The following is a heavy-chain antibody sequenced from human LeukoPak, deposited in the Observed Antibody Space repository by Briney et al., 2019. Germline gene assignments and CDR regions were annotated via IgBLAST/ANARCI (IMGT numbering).Heavy chain of an antibody. CDR3: TKWANSTGYYYYDS. V-gene: IGHV3-73*01. D-gene: IGHD3-22*01. Sequence: PGGSLRLSCAASGFAFSASAIHWVRQPAGKGREWVGRIRGKAHNYATSYTESVKGRFTASRDDSKNTAYLQMNSLKTEDAAIYYCTKWANSTGYYYYDSWGQGTLVTVSA. J-gene: IGHJ4*02. CDR1: GFAFSASA. CDR2: IRGKAHNYAT.